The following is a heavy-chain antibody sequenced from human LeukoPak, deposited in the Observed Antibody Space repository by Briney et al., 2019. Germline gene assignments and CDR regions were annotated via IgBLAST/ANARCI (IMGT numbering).Heavy chain of an antibody. CDR3: ARDLSVVDCGMDV. Sequence: GGSLRLSCAAPGFTVSSNYMSWVRQAPGKGLEWVSVIYSGGSTYYADSVKGRFTISRDNSKNTLYLQMNSLRAEDTAVYYCARDLSVVDCGMDVWGQGTTVTVSS. CDR1: GFTVSSNY. CDR2: IYSGGST. V-gene: IGHV3-66*02. D-gene: IGHD4-23*01. J-gene: IGHJ6*02.